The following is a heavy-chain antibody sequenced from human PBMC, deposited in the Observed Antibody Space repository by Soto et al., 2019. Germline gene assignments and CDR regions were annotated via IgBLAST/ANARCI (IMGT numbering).Heavy chain of an antibody. Sequence: EVQLVESGGGLVKPGGSLRLSCAASGFTFSSYSMNWVRQAPGKGLEWVSSISSSSSYIYYADSVKGRFTISRDNAKNSLYLQMNSLRAEDTAVYYCAKRFLESDTAMWYSYYFDYWGQGTLVTVSS. CDR2: ISSSSSYI. CDR1: GFTFSSYS. CDR3: AKRFLESDTAMWYSYYFDY. V-gene: IGHV3-21*01. J-gene: IGHJ4*02. D-gene: IGHD5-18*01.